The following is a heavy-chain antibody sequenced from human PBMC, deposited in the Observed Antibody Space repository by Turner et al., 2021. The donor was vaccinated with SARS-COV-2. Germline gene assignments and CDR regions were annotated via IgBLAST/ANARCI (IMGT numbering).Heavy chain of an antibody. V-gene: IGHV4-39*01. CDR1: GGSISSSSYY. D-gene: IGHD6-13*01. Sequence: QLQMQESGPGLVKPSETLSLTCPVSGGSISSSSYYWGWVRQPPGKGLEWIGSSYYSGRSYYNPSLKIQVTISVDTSKNQFYLKLSSVTAADTAVYYCARHWGVSAAAYLARFDLWGQGTLVTVSS. J-gene: IGHJ5*02. CDR2: SYYSGRS. CDR3: ARHWGVSAAAYLARFDL.